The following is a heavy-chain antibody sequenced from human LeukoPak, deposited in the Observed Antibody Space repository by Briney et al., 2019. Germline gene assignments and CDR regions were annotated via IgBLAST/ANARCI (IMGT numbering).Heavy chain of an antibody. CDR3: ARDVGFGELFGAFDI. D-gene: IGHD3-10*01. CDR2: IYYSGST. V-gene: IGHV4-59*01. Sequence: PSETLSLTCTVSGGSISSYYWSWIRQPPGKGLEWIGYIYYSGSTNYNPSLKSRVTISVDTSKNQFSLKLSSVTAADTAVYYCARDVGFGELFGAFDIWGQGTMVTVSS. J-gene: IGHJ3*02. CDR1: GGSISSYY.